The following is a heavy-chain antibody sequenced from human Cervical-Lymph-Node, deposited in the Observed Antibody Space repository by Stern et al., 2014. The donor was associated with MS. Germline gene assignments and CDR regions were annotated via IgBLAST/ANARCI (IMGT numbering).Heavy chain of an antibody. CDR2: LWYDGSNK. V-gene: IGHV3-33*01. D-gene: IGHD6-13*01. Sequence: VHLVESGGGVVQPGRSLRLSCAASGFTFSSYGMHWVRQAPRQGLEWVAVLWYDGSNKYYADSAKGRFTISRDNSKNTLYLQMNSLRAEDTAVYYCARSSSPSPYYYYGMDVWGQGTTVTVSS. CDR3: ARSSSPSPYYYYGMDV. J-gene: IGHJ6*02. CDR1: GFTFSSYG.